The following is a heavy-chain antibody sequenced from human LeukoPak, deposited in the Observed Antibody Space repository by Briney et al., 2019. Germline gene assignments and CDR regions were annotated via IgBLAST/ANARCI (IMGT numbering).Heavy chain of an antibody. CDR2: INPSGDFR. CDR1: GYTFGTHW. CDR3: ARGPIAYCGGDCYDWFDP. D-gene: IGHD2-21*02. Sequence: ASVKISCKPSGYTFGTHWMHWVRQAPGQGLEWMAIINPSGDFRSYAQKFQGRVTMTRDTSISTAYMELSRLRSDDTAVYYCARGPIAYCGGDCYDWFDPWGQGTLVTVSS. V-gene: IGHV1-46*01. J-gene: IGHJ5*02.